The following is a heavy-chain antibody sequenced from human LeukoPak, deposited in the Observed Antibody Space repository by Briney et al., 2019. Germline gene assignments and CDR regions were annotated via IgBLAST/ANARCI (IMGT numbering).Heavy chain of an antibody. CDR2: INPSGGST. V-gene: IGHV1-46*01. CDR1: GYTFTSYA. D-gene: IGHD6-19*01. J-gene: IGHJ3*02. Sequence: ASVKVSCKASGYTFTSYAITWVRQAPGQGLEWMGIINPSGGSTSYAQKFQGRVTMTRDMSTSTVYMELSSLRSEDTAVYYCARDPAPGYSSGPGEGVDAFDIWGQGTMVTVSS. CDR3: ARDPAPGYSSGPGEGVDAFDI.